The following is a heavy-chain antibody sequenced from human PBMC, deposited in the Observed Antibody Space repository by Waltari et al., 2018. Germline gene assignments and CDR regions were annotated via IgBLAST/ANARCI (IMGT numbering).Heavy chain of an antibody. Sequence: QVQLVQSGAEVKKPGASVKVSCKVSGYALTALSMHWVRQAPGKGLEWMGGFDPEDGETIYAQKFQGRVTMTDDTSTDTAYMELSSLRSEDTAVYYCAKDRRTLLWFGELDYWGQGTLVTVSS. D-gene: IGHD3-10*01. CDR3: AKDRRTLLWFGELDY. CDR1: GYALTALS. J-gene: IGHJ4*02. CDR2: FDPEDGET. V-gene: IGHV1-24*01.